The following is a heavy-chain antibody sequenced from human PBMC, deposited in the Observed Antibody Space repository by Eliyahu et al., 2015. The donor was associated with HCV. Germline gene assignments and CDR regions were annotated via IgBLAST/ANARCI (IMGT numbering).Heavy chain of an antibody. CDR3: ARDYGFLEWLLYY. D-gene: IGHD3-3*01. Sequence: QVQLVESGGGVVQPGRSLRLSCAASGFAFSGYAMHWVRQAPGKGLEWVAIISYDGSNKYYADSVKGRFTISRDNSKSTLYLQMNSLRAEDTAVYYCARDYGFLEWLLYYWGQGTLVTVSS. V-gene: IGHV3-30-3*01. CDR1: GFAFSGYA. J-gene: IGHJ4*02. CDR2: ISYDGSNK.